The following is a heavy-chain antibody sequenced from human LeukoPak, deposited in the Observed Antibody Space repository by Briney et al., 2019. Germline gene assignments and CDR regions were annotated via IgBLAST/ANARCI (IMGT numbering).Heavy chain of an antibody. CDR2: IYSGGST. Sequence: GGSLRLSCAASGFTVSSNYMSWVRQAPGKGLEWVSVIYSGGSTYYADSVKGRFTISRDNSKNTLYLQMNSLRAEDTAVYYCARDPSSKGPKRPAAGTWGQGTLVTVSS. CDR3: ARDPSSKGPKRPAAGT. CDR1: GFTVSSNY. V-gene: IGHV3-66*01. J-gene: IGHJ5*02. D-gene: IGHD6-13*01.